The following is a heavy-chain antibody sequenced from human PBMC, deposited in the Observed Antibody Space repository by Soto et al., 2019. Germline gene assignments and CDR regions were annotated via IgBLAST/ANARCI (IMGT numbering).Heavy chain of an antibody. J-gene: IGHJ6*02. CDR3: ASRGSLWFGELYYYSGMDV. Sequence: QVQLVQAGAEVRKPGYSVKVSCKASVCTFSSYAISWVRQAPGQGLEWMGGFIPSFGTANYAQKFQGRVTITADESTSTACMELSSLSSEDTAVYYCASRGSLWFGELYYYSGMDVWGQGTTVSVSS. CDR2: FIPSFGTA. D-gene: IGHD3-10*01. CDR1: VCTFSSYA. V-gene: IGHV1-69*01.